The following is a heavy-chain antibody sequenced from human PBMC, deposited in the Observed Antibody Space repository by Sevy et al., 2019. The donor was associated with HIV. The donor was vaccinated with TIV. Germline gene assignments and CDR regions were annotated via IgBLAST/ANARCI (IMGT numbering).Heavy chain of an antibody. CDR2: IRPDGSDK. CDR3: ARGVGLDY. D-gene: IGHD1-26*01. CDR1: GFTFSPYW. Sequence: GGSLRLSCAASGFTFSPYWMTWVRQAPGKGLEWVANIRPDGSDKYYVDSVKGRFTISRDNAKNSLYLQMNSLRADDTAMYYCARGVGLDYWGQRALVTVSS. V-gene: IGHV3-7*01. J-gene: IGHJ4*02.